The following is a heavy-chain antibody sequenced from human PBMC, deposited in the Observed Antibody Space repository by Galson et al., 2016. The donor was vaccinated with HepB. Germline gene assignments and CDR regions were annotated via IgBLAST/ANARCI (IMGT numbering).Heavy chain of an antibody. CDR2: INHRGNT. CDR3: ARGQRLWFGESGYYFDA. J-gene: IGHJ4*02. V-gene: IGHV4-34*01. CDR1: DGSFSSNY. Sequence: ETLSLTCGVYDGSFSSNYWAWIRQSPGKGLEWIGEINHRGNTNYTPSLQGRVTLSVDTSKFQALLKVKSLTAADTGVYYCARGQRLWFGESGYYFDAWGQGTPVTVSS. D-gene: IGHD3-10*01.